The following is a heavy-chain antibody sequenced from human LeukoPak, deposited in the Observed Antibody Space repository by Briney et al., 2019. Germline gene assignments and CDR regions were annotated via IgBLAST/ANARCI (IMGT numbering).Heavy chain of an antibody. J-gene: IGHJ4*02. CDR2: IYPGDSDT. D-gene: IGHD1-26*01. CDR1: GYSFTSYW. V-gene: IGHV5-51*01. CDR3: ATPMGSRAPPPTY. Sequence: GESLQISCKGSGYSFTSYWIGWVRQMPGKGLEWMGIIYPGDSDTRYSPSFQGQVTISADKSISTADLQWSSLKASDTAMYYCATPMGSRAPPPTYWGQGTLVTVSS.